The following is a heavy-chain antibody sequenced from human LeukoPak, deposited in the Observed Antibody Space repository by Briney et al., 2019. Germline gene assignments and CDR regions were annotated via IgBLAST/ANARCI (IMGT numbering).Heavy chain of an antibody. V-gene: IGHV1-2*02. CDR1: GYTFTGYY. J-gene: IGHJ4*02. CDR2: INPNSGGT. D-gene: IGHD3-10*01. Sequence: ASVKVSCKASGYTFTGYYMHWVRQAPGQGLEWMGWINPNSGGTNYAQKFQGRVTMTRDTSISTAYMELSRLRSDDTAVYYCARDDGSGSYYNIPQVDYWGQGTLVTDSS. CDR3: ARDDGSGSYYNIPQVDY.